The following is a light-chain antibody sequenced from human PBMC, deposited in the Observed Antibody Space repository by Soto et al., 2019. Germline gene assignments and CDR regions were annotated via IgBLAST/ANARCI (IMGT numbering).Light chain of an antibody. Sequence: QSALTQPPSASGSPGQSVTISCTGTSSDVGGYNYVSWYQQHPGKAPKLMIYEVNKRPSGVPDRFSGSKSGNTASLTVSGLQPEDEADYYCSSYEGSNNLVFGGGTKLTVL. CDR3: SSYEGSNNLV. J-gene: IGLJ2*01. CDR2: EVN. CDR1: SSDVGGYNY. V-gene: IGLV2-8*01.